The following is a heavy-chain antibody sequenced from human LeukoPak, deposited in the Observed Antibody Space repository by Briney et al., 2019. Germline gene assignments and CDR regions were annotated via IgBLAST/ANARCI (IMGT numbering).Heavy chain of an antibody. J-gene: IGHJ4*02. D-gene: IGHD3-3*01. CDR3: ARDYHPTIFGVAYPDY. CDR1: GFTFSSYW. V-gene: IGHV3-7*01. Sequence: GGSLRLSCAASGFTFSSYWMGWVRQAPGKGLEWVANIKQDGSEKYYVDSVKGRFTISRDNAKNSLYLQMNSLRAEDTAVYYCARDYHPTIFGVAYPDYWGQGTLVTVSS. CDR2: IKQDGSEK.